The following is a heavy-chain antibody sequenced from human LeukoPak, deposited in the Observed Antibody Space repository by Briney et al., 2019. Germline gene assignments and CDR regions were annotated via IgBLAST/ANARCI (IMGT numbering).Heavy chain of an antibody. CDR3: ARLYSSSWYRVDDY. J-gene: IGHJ4*02. V-gene: IGHV1-18*01. Sequence: GASVKVSCKVSGNTFTTYGISWVRQAPGQGLEWMGWISPDNGNTNYAQNLQGRVTLTTDTSTSTAYMELRSLRSDDTAVYYCARLYSSSWYRVDDYWGQGTLVTVSP. CDR2: ISPDNGNT. D-gene: IGHD6-13*01. CDR1: GNTFTTYG.